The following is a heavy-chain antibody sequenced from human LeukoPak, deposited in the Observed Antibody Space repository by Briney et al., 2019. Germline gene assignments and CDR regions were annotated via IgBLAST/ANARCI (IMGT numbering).Heavy chain of an antibody. CDR3: ARVGYYDFWSGYLGYYFDY. D-gene: IGHD3-3*01. Sequence: SETLSLTCTVSGGSISSGDYYWSWIRQPPGKGLEWIGYIYYSGSTYYNPSLKSRVTISVDTSKNQFSLKLSSVTAADTAVYYCARVGYYDFWSGYLGYYFDYWGQGTLVTVSS. CDR2: IYYSGST. V-gene: IGHV4-30-4*08. CDR1: GGSISSGDYY. J-gene: IGHJ4*02.